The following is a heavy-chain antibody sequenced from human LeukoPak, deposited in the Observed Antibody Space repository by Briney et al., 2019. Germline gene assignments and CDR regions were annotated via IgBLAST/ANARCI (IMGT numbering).Heavy chain of an antibody. V-gene: IGHV3-74*01. CDR2: IKSDGITI. Sequence: GGSLRLSCAASGFTFSNYMMHWVRQAPGKGLVWVSRIKSDGITITYADSVKGRFTISRDNAENTLYLQMNSLRAEDTAVYYCLRDLNWSLDQWGQGTLVTVSS. J-gene: IGHJ4*02. D-gene: IGHD1-20*01. CDR1: GFTFSNYM. CDR3: LRDLNWSLDQ.